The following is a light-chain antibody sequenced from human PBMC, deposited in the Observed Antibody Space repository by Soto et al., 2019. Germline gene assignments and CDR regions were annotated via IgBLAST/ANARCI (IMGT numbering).Light chain of an antibody. V-gene: IGKV1-27*01. CDR3: QKYSGFPV. J-gene: IGKJ3*01. CDR1: QGIRNF. CDR2: AAS. Sequence: DIQMTQSPTSLSASVGDRVTITCRASQGIRNFVAWYQQKPGKAPRLLIYAASTLQSGVPSRFSGSGSGTDFTLTINSLQPEDVAIYYCQKYSGFPVFGPGTKVEIK.